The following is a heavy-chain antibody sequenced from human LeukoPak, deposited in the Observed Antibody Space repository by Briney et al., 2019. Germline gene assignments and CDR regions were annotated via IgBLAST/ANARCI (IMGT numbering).Heavy chain of an antibody. V-gene: IGHV1-46*04. CDR3: AGFSYGGGGYFDY. D-gene: IGHD5-18*01. CDR2: INPSGGST. J-gene: IGHJ4*02. CDR1: GYTFTGYY. Sequence: ASVKVSCKASGYTFTGYYVHWVRQAPGQGLEWMGIINPSGGSTSYAQKLQGRVTMTRDTSTSTVYMELSSLRSEDTAVYYCAGFSYGGGGYFDYWGQGTLVTVSS.